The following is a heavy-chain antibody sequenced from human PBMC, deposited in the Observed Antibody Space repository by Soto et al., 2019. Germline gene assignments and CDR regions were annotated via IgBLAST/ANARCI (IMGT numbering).Heavy chain of an antibody. Sequence: PGESLKISCWASGYDFATYWITWVRQMPGKGLEWMGRIDPSDPYTNYSPSFEGHVTLSVDKSINTAYLQWSNLRASDTAMYYCARHATYSSLLWGVWGQGTTVTVSS. CDR1: GYDFATYW. J-gene: IGHJ6*02. D-gene: IGHD2-21*01. V-gene: IGHV5-10-1*01. CDR2: IDPSDPYT. CDR3: ARHATYSSLLWGV.